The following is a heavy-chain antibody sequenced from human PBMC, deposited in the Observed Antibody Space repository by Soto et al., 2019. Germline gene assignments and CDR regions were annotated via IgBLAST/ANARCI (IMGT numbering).Heavy chain of an antibody. V-gene: IGHV3-30*04. D-gene: IGHD6-19*01. J-gene: IGHJ1*01. CDR2: IGNDGTAT. Sequence: QVQLVEWGGGVVQGGGSLRLSCAASGFTFSSCPMHWVRQAPGRGLEWVAGIGNDGTATHLPDSVKGRSTVSRDNPRNTLYLQMDSLRADDTAVYYCAREDGSSGHAGTFQHCGQGTLVTVSS. CDR3: AREDGSSGHAGTFQH. CDR1: GFTFSSCP.